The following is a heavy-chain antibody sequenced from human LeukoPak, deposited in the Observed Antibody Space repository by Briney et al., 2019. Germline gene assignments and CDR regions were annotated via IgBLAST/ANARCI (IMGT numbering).Heavy chain of an antibody. V-gene: IGHV1-2*02. CDR3: ARALYYYGSGSYYMGY. CDR1: GYTFTGYY. J-gene: IGHJ4*02. D-gene: IGHD3-10*01. CDR2: INPNSGGT. Sequence: ASLKVSCKASGYTFTGYYMHWVRQVPGQGLEWLRWINPNSGGTNYAQKFQGRVTMTRDTSISTAYMELSRLKSDDTAVYYCARALYYYGSGSYYMGYWGQGTLVTVSS.